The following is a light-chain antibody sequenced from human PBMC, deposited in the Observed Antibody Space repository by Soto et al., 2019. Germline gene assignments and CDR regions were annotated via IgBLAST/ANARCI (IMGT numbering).Light chain of an antibody. CDR1: QSVSSN. Sequence: EIVMTQSPATLSVSPGERATLSCRASQSVSSNLAWYQQKPGQAPRLLIYGASTRATGIPARFSGSGSGTDFTLPISSLQSEDFAVYYCQQYNNWPFTFGPGTKVDIK. V-gene: IGKV3-15*01. CDR3: QQYNNWPFT. J-gene: IGKJ3*01. CDR2: GAS.